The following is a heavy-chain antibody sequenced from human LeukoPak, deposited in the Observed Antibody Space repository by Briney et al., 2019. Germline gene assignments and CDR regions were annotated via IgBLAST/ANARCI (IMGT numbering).Heavy chain of an antibody. CDR2: IWYDGSNK. Sequence: PGRSLRLSCAASGFTFSSYGMHWVRQAPGKGLEWVAVIWYDGSNKYYADSVKGRFTISRDNSKNTLYLQMNSLRAEDTAVYYCARDFGYNTGDYYYYYGMDVWGQGTTVTVSS. CDR3: ARDFGYNTGDYYYYYGMDV. J-gene: IGHJ6*02. CDR1: GFTFSSYG. V-gene: IGHV3-33*01. D-gene: IGHD5-24*01.